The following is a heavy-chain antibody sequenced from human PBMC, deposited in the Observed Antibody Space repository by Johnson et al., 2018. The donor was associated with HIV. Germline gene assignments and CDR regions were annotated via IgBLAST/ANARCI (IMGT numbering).Heavy chain of an antibody. CDR3: ARGSYDGDAFDI. Sequence: VQLVESGGGLVQPGGSLRLSCAASGFTVSSNYMSWVRQAPGKGLEWVSVIYSGGSTYYADSVKGRFTISRDNSKNTVYLQLNSLRAGDTALYYCARGSYDGDAFDIWGQGTMVTVSS. D-gene: IGHD1-26*01. CDR2: IYSGGST. J-gene: IGHJ3*02. CDR1: GFTVSSNY. V-gene: IGHV3-66*01.